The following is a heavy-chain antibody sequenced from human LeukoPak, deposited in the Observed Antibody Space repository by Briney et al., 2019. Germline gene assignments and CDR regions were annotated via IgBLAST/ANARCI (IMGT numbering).Heavy chain of an antibody. J-gene: IGHJ4*02. V-gene: IGHV3-21*01. CDR2: ISSSSSYI. D-gene: IGHD4-17*01. Sequence: GGSLRLSCAASGFTFSSYTMTWVRQAPGKGLEWVSSISSSSSYIYYADSVKGRFTISRDNAKNSLYLQMNSLRAEDTAVYYCAREDDNGDYVDYWGQGTLVTVSS. CDR1: GFTFSSYT. CDR3: AREDDNGDYVDY.